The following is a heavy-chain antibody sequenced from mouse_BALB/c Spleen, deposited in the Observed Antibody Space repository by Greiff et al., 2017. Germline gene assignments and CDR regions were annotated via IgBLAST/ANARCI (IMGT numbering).Heavy chain of an antibody. V-gene: IGHV5-6*01. CDR2: ISSGGSYT. J-gene: IGHJ4*01. CDR1: GFTFSSYG. CDR3: ARRRDEDYYAMDY. Sequence: EVQLVESGGDLVKPGGSLKLSCAASGFTFSSYGMSWVRQTPDKRLEWVATISSGGSYTYYPDSVKGRFTISRDNAKNTLYLQMSSLKSEDTAMYYCARRRDEDYYAMDYWGQGTSVTVSS.